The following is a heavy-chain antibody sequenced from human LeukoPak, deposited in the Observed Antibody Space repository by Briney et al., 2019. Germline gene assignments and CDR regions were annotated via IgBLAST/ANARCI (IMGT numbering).Heavy chain of an antibody. CDR3: ARVFMYGSGSFYYYYYMDV. Sequence: ASVKVSCKASGGTFSSYAISWVRQAPGQGLEWMRGIIPIFGTANYAQKFQGRVTITADESTSTAYMELSSLRSEDTAVYYCARVFMYGSGSFYYYYYMDVWGKGTTVTISS. CDR2: IIPIFGTA. J-gene: IGHJ6*03. V-gene: IGHV1-69*01. D-gene: IGHD3-10*01. CDR1: GGTFSSYA.